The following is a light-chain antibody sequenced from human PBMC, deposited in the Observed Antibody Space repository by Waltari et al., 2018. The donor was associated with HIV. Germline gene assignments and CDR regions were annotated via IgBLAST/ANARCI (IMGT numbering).Light chain of an antibody. V-gene: IGLV1-47*01. CDR1: NSNVGRHS. Sequence: QSVLTQPPSASGTPGQGVTISCSGRNSNVGRHSVCWYRQLPGTAPKLLIYDNDKRPSGFPARFSGSKSGTSASLAISVLRSDDEADYYCSAWDDSLSVVVFGGGTKLTVL. J-gene: IGLJ3*02. CDR3: SAWDDSLSVVV. CDR2: DND.